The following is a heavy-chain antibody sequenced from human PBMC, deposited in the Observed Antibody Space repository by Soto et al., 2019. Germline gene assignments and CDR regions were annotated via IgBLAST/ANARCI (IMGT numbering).Heavy chain of an antibody. CDR2: ISSSGST. J-gene: IGHJ5*02. CDR1: GGSINSDPYY. V-gene: IGHV4-31*03. CDR3: AKYLSNWVHP. Sequence: QVQLQESGPGLVKPSQTLSLTCSVSGGSINSDPYYWSWIRQHPGKGLEWIGYISSSGSTYYTPSLKSRLTISIDTSKNQFSLKLCSVTAADTALYYCAKYLSNWVHPWGQGTLVTVSS. D-gene: IGHD2-2*02.